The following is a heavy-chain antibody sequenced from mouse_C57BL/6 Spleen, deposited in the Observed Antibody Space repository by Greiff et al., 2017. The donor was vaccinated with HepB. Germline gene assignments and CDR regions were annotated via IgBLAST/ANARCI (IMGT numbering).Heavy chain of an antibody. Sequence: VQLQQPGAELVKPGASVKMSCKASGYTFTSYWLTWVKQRPGQGLEWIGDIYPGSGSTNYNEKFKSKATLTVDTSSSTAYMQLSSLTSEDSAVYYGARRKGWYFGVWGTGTTVTVSS. CDR1: GYTFTSYW. J-gene: IGHJ1*03. CDR3: ARRKGWYFGV. V-gene: IGHV1-55*01. CDR2: IYPGSGST.